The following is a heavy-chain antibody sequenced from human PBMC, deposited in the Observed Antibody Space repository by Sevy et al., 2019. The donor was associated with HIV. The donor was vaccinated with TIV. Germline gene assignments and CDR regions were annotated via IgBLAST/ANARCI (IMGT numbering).Heavy chain of an antibody. CDR1: GDSISGYY. CDR2: IYYNGRT. CDR3: ARAAANYYYAMDV. V-gene: IGHV4-59*01. Sequence: SETLSLTCTVFGDSISGYYWSWIRQSPGKGLQWIGYIYYNGRTNYDPSLKSRVTISTDTSKNQFSLKLSSVTAADTALYYCARAAANYYYAMDVWGQGTTVTVSS. J-gene: IGHJ6*02.